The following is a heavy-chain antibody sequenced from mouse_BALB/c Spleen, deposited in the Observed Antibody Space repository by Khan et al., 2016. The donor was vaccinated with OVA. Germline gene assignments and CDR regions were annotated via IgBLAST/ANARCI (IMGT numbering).Heavy chain of an antibody. CDR2: IDPFNGGT. CDR3: VSGRLGQRAYAMDY. V-gene: IGHV1S135*01. J-gene: IGHJ4*01. D-gene: IGHD3-1*01. CDR1: GYSFTSYY. Sequence: EVQLMQSGPELMKPGASVKISCKASGYSFTSYYIHWVKQSHGKSLEWIGYIDPFNGGTSYNQNFKGKATLTLDNSSSTAYLQLSSLTSEDSAVDSCVSGRLGQRAYAMDYWGQGTSVTVSS.